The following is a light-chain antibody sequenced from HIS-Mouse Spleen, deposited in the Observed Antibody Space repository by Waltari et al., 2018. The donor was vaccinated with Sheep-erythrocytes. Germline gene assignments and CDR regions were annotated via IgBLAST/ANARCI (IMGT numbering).Light chain of an antibody. CDR1: TRHAGGYNQ. V-gene: IGLV2-11*01. Sequence: QSALTQPRPVSGSPGQSVTISCPGTTRHAGGYNQVSWYQQHPAKAPKLMIYDVSKRPSGVPDRFSGSKSGNTASLTISGLQAEDEADYYCCSYAGSYNHVFATGTKVTVL. CDR3: CSYAGSYNHV. CDR2: DVS. J-gene: IGLJ1*01.